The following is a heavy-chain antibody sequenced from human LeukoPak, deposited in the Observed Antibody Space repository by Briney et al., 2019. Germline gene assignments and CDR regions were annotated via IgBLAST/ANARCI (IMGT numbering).Heavy chain of an antibody. J-gene: IGHJ3*02. D-gene: IGHD6-13*01. CDR1: GYTFTSYA. V-gene: IGHV1-3*01. Sequence: ASVKVSCKASGYTFTSYAMHWVRQAPGQRLEWMGWINAGNGNTKYSQKFQGRVTITRDTSASTAYMELSSLRSEDTAVYYCARVSLAADGTDAFDIWGQGTMDTVSS. CDR2: INAGNGNT. CDR3: ARVSLAADGTDAFDI.